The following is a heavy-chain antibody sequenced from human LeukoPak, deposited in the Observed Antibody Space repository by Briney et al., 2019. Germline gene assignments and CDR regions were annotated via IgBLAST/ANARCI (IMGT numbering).Heavy chain of an antibody. J-gene: IGHJ5*02. V-gene: IGHV4-59*01. CDR2: IYYSGST. D-gene: IGHD3-3*01. CDR3: ARGPYDFWSGYSGHWFDP. CDR1: GGSSSSYY. Sequence: SETLSLTCTVSGGSSSSYYWSWIRQPPGKGLEWIGYIYYSGSTNYNPSLKSRVTILVDTSKNQFSLRLSSVTAADTAVYYCARGPYDFWSGYSGHWFDPWGQGTLVTVSS.